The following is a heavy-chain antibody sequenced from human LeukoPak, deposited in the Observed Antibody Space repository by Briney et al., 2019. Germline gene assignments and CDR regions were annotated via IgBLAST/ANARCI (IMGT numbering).Heavy chain of an antibody. Sequence: GGSLRLSCAASGFTFSSYAMHWVRQAPGKGLEWVAVISYDGSNKYYADSVKGQLTISRDNSKNTLYLQMNSLRAEDTAVYYCARDLTLYSYGSSVDYWGQGTLVTVSS. J-gene: IGHJ4*02. CDR3: ARDLTLYSYGSSVDY. CDR2: ISYDGSNK. V-gene: IGHV3-30-3*01. D-gene: IGHD5-18*01. CDR1: GFTFSSYA.